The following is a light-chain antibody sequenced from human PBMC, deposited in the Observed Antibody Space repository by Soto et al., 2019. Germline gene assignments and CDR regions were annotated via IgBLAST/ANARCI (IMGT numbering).Light chain of an antibody. J-gene: IGLJ2*01. Sequence: QPVLTQSPSASASLGASVKLTCTLSSGHSDYAIAWHQQQPQKGPRYLMKLNSDDSHIKGDGIPDRFSGSSSGAERYLTISSLQSEDEADYYCQTWGTGIQVFGGGTKLT. V-gene: IGLV4-69*01. CDR1: SGHSDYA. CDR2: LNSDDSH. CDR3: QTWGTGIQV.